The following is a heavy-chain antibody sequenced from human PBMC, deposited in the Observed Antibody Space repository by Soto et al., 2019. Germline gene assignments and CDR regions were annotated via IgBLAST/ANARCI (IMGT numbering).Heavy chain of an antibody. CDR2: ISAYNGNT. J-gene: IGHJ6*02. V-gene: IGHV1-18*01. D-gene: IGHD6-19*01. CDR1: GYTFTSYG. Sequence: ASVKVSCKASGYTFTSYGISWVRQAPGQGLEWKGWISAYNGNTNYAQKLQGRVAMTTDTSTSTAYMELRSLRSDDTAVYYCARPSSGWPGRYYYYGMDVWGQGTTVTVSS. CDR3: ARPSSGWPGRYYYYGMDV.